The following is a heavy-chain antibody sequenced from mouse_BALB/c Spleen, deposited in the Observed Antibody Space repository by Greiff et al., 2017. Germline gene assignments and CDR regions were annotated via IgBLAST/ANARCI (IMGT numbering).Heavy chain of an antibody. V-gene: IGHV14-3*02. D-gene: IGHD4-1*01. CDR1: GFNIKDTY. Sequence: DVKLVESGAELVKPGASVKLSCTASGFNIKDTYMHWVKQRPEQGLEWIGRIDPANGNTKYDPKFQGKATITADTSSNTAYLQLSSLTSEDTAVYYCARELGRDYWGQGTTLTVSS. CDR3: ARELGRDY. CDR2: IDPANGNT. J-gene: IGHJ2*01.